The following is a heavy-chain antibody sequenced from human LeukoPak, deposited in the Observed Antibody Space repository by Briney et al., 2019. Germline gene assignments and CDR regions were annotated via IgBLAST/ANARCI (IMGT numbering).Heavy chain of an antibody. V-gene: IGHV4-34*01. J-gene: IGHJ4*02. CDR3: ARVVGSVTRYFDY. D-gene: IGHD4-11*01. Sequence: GSLRLSCAASGFTFSDYYMSWIRQAPGKGLEWIGEINHSGSTNYNPSLKSRVTISVDTSKNQFSLKLSSVTAADTAVYYCARVVGSVTRYFDYWGQGTLVTVSS. CDR1: GFTFSDYY. CDR2: INHSGST.